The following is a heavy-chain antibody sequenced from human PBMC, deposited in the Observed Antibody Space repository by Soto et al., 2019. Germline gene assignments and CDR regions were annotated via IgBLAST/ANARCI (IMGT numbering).Heavy chain of an antibody. CDR2: ISYDGSNK. V-gene: IGHV3-30-3*01. CDR1: GFTFSSYA. Sequence: GGSLRLSCAASGFTFSSYAMHWVRQAPGKGLEWVAVISYDGSNKYYADSVKDRFTISRDNSKNTLYLQMNSLRAEDTAVYYCARDKGQRSGWYYYYGMDVWGQGTTVTVSS. J-gene: IGHJ6*02. CDR3: ARDKGQRSGWYYYYGMDV. D-gene: IGHD6-19*01.